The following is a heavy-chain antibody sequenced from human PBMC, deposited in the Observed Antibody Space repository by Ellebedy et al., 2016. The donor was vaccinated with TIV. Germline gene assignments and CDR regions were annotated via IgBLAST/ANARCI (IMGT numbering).Heavy chain of an antibody. Sequence: GGSLRLXCAASGFTFSSDDMHWVRQATGKGLEWVSAIGTAGDTYYPGSVKGRFTISRENAKNSLYLQMNSLRAGDTAVYYCARVGWLVAVDYWGQGTLVTVSS. CDR1: GFTFSSDD. CDR3: ARVGWLVAVDY. CDR2: IGTAGDT. D-gene: IGHD6-19*01. J-gene: IGHJ4*02. V-gene: IGHV3-13*01.